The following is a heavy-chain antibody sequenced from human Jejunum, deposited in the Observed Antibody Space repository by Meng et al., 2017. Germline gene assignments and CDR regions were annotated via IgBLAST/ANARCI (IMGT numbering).Heavy chain of an antibody. V-gene: IGHV1-3*01. D-gene: IGHD3-16*01. CDR1: GNTFTTNT. Sequence: QVQVVQSGAEVKKPGASVKRSCKASGNTFTTNTIHWVRQAPGQRPEWMGWINAGSGNTKYSLKFQNRVTLTRDTSANTAYMEVNSLTSEDTAVYYCARDPTGGTFHYFDSWGQGALVTVSS. J-gene: IGHJ4*02. CDR3: ARDPTGGTFHYFDS. CDR2: INAGSGNT.